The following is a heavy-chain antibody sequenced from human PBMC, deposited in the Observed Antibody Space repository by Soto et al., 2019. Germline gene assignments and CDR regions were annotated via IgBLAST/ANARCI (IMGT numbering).Heavy chain of an antibody. CDR3: ARGLDSSSAEGEVGYFDY. D-gene: IGHD6-6*01. J-gene: IGHJ4*02. CDR1: GYSFTSYW. V-gene: IGHV5-51*01. Sequence: GESLKISCKGSGYSFTSYWIGWVRQMPGKGLEWMGIIYPGDSDTRYSPSFQGQVTISADKSISTAYLQWSSLKASDTAMYYCARGLDSSSAEGEVGYFDYWGQGTLVTVSS. CDR2: IYPGDSDT.